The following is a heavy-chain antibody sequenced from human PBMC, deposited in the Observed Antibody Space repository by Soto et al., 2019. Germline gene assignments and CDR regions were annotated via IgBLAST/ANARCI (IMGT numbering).Heavy chain of an antibody. D-gene: IGHD1-7*01. Sequence: HVQLQESGPGLVKPSQTLSLTCTVSGGSISSGGYYWSWIRQHPGKGLEWIGYINDSGTTYYNPSRKSRLSMSVDTSKNQFSLRLSSMTAADTAVYYCARGTRSWNYPWGQVIMVTVSS. V-gene: IGHV4-31*03. J-gene: IGHJ5*02. CDR1: GGSISSGGYY. CDR2: INDSGTT. CDR3: ARGTRSWNYP.